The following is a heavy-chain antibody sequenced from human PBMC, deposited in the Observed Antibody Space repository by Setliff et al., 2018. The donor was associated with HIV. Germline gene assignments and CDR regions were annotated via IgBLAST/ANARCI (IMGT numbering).Heavy chain of an antibody. CDR1: GFTFDDHI. J-gene: IGHJ6*03. D-gene: IGHD3-10*01. V-gene: IGHV3-43*01. Sequence: GGSLRLSCVGTGFTFDDHIMHWVRQVPGRGLEWVSLISENGGRANYADSVKGRFTISRDNAKKSMYLQMNSLRGEDTAVYSCARAMNHYGSGTFEYYYYMDVWGKGTTVTVSS. CDR2: ISENGGRA. CDR3: ARAMNHYGSGTFEYYYYMDV.